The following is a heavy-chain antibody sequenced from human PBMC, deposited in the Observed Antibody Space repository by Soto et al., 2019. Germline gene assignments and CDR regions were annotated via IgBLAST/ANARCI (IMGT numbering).Heavy chain of an antibody. Sequence: PGGSLRLSCAASGSAFSSYAMSWVRQAPGKGLEWVSVISGSGDSTYYADSVKGRFTISRDNSKNTLYVQMNSLRAEDTAVYYCAKSVHTYYYDSSGYSIDYWGQGTLVTVSS. CDR3: AKSVHTYYYDSSGYSIDY. V-gene: IGHV3-23*01. D-gene: IGHD3-22*01. J-gene: IGHJ4*02. CDR1: GSAFSSYA. CDR2: ISGSGDST.